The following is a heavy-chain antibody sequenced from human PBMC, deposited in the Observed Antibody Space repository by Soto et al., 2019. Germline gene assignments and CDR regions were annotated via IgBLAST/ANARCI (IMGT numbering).Heavy chain of an antibody. CDR2: INHSGST. Sequence: SETLSLTCAVYGGSFSGYYWSWIRQPPGKGLEWIGEINHSGSTNYNPSLKSRVTISVDTSKNQFSLKLGSVTAADTAVYYCAREAQYYYDSSGYYYVSLGGWFDPGGQGTLVTVSS. V-gene: IGHV4-34*01. CDR1: GGSFSGYY. CDR3: AREAQYYYDSSGYYYVSLGGWFDP. D-gene: IGHD3-22*01. J-gene: IGHJ5*02.